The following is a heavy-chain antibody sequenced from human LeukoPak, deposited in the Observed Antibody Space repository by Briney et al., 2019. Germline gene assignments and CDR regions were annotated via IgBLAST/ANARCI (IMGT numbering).Heavy chain of an antibody. Sequence: GGSLRLSCAASGFTFNSYGMHWVRQAPGKGLEWVAFIRYDGSNKYYADSVKGRFTISRDNSKNTLYLQMNSLRAEDTAVYYCAKRARKGWVCSSTSCFNWFDPWGQGTLVTVSS. V-gene: IGHV3-30*02. CDR1: GFTFNSYG. CDR3: AKRARKGWVCSSTSCFNWFDP. D-gene: IGHD2-2*01. CDR2: IRYDGSNK. J-gene: IGHJ5*02.